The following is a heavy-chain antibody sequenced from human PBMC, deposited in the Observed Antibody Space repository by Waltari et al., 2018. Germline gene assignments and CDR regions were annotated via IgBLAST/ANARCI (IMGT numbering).Heavy chain of an antibody. V-gene: IGHV4-61*02. CDR1: SASVTSDKSH. Sequence: QVQLQESGPGLVQPSQTLSLTCTVSSASVTSDKSHWNWIRQPAGKGLEWLGRVSNTGFTSYNASLKSRVTISLDTSTNQISLNLNSVTAADTAVYYCARDHIADRFDWLFNYGYFDVWGRGTLVTVSS. D-gene: IGHD3-9*01. CDR3: ARDHIADRFDWLFNYGYFDV. CDR2: VSNTGFT. J-gene: IGHJ2*01.